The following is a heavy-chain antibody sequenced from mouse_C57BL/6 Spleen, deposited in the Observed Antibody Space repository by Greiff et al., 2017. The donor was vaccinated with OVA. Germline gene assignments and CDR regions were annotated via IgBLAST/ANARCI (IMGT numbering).Heavy chain of an antibody. CDR3: ARLGSYYFDY. CDR1: GFTFSSYG. CDR2: ISSGGSYT. Sequence: EVQLQESGGDLVKPGGSLKLSCAASGFTFSSYGMSWVRQTPDKRLEWVATISSGGSYTYYPDSVKGRFTISRDNAKNTLYLQMSSLKSEDTAMYYCARLGSYYFDYWGQGTTLTVSS. J-gene: IGHJ2*01. V-gene: IGHV5-6*01.